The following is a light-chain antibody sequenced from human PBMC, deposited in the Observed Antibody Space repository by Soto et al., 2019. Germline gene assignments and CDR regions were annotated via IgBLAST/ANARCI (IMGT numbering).Light chain of an antibody. CDR1: SSNIGNYY. Sequence: QSVLTQPHSVSAAPGQKVTISCSGGSSNIGNYYVSWYPQLPGVATKLLIFASDKRPSGIPDRFSGSQSGASGTLDITGLQTGDEAYYYCGSWDGSLNTYVFGTGTKLTVL. V-gene: IGLV1-51*01. CDR2: ASD. CDR3: GSWDGSLNTYV. J-gene: IGLJ1*01.